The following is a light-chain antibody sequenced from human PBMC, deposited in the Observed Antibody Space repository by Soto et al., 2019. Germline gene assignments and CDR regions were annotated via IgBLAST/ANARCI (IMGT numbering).Light chain of an antibody. V-gene: IGKV3-20*01. CDR2: GAS. CDR1: QDIATY. Sequence: TQSPSSLSASVGNRVTITCQASQDIATYLNWYQQKPGQAPRLLIYGASSRATGIPDRFSGSGSGTDFTLTISRLEPEDFAVYYCQQYGSSPLTFGGGTKVDI. J-gene: IGKJ4*01. CDR3: QQYGSSPLT.